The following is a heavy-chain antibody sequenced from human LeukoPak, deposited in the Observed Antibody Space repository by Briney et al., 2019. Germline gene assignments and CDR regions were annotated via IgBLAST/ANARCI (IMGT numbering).Heavy chain of an antibody. CDR2: MNPNSGNT. CDR3: ARGDGAVAGTFYYYYYMDV. J-gene: IGHJ6*03. Sequence: ASVKVSCKASGYTFTSYDINWVRQAPGQGLEWMGWMNPNSGNTGYAQKCQGRVTMTRNTSISTAYMELSSLRSEDTAVYYCARGDGAVAGTFYYYYYMDVWGKGTTVTVSS. D-gene: IGHD6-19*01. CDR1: GYTFTSYD. V-gene: IGHV1-8*01.